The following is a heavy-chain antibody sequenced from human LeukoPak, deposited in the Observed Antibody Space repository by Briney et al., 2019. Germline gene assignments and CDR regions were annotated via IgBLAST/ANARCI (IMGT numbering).Heavy chain of an antibody. CDR2: IYYSGST. CDR3: AREVRAAAAGPRGFDP. J-gene: IGHJ5*02. CDR1: GGSISSYY. V-gene: IGHV4-59*01. D-gene: IGHD6-13*01. Sequence: SETLSLTCTVSGGSISSYYWSWIRQPPGKGLEWIGYIYYSGSTNYNPSLKSRVTISVDTSKNQFSLKLSSVTAADTAVYYCAREVRAAAAGPRGFDPWGQGALVTVSS.